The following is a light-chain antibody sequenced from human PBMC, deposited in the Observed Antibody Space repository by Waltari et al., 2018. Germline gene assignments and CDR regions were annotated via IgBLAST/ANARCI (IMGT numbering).Light chain of an antibody. Sequence: EIVLTQSPGTLSLSPGQRVPLSCRASQSVSRALAWYQQKAGQAPRLRIYAASTRAPGIPDRFSGSGAGTGFSLTSSRLEREDFAVYYCQHYVRLPATFGQGTKVEIK. CDR3: QHYVRLPAT. CDR1: QSVSRA. J-gene: IGKJ1*01. CDR2: AAS. V-gene: IGKV3-20*01.